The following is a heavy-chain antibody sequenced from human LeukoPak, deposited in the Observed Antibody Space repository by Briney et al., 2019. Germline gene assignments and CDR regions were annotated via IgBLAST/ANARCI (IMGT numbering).Heavy chain of an antibody. CDR2: INHSGST. Sequence: SETLSLTCAVYGGSFSGYYWSWIRQPPGKGLEWIGEINHSGSTNYNPSLKSRVTISVDTSKNQSSLKLSSVTAADTAVYYCARGRPYLYYFDYWGQGTLVTVSS. V-gene: IGHV4-34*01. CDR1: GGSFSGYY. J-gene: IGHJ4*02. CDR3: ARGRPYLYYFDY.